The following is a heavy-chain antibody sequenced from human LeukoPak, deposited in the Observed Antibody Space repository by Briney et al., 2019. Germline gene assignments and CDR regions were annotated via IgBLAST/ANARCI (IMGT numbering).Heavy chain of an antibody. CDR3: ARGSLLDP. D-gene: IGHD5/OR15-5a*01. CDR1: GDSISNYY. V-gene: IGHV4-59*12. Sequence: RPSETLSLTCTVSGDSISNYYWSWIRQPPGKGLEWIGYFSSSGSTNYNPSLESRVTISVDTSKNQFSLKLSSVTAADTAVYYCARGSLLDPWGQGTLVIVSS. CDR2: FSSSGST. J-gene: IGHJ5*02.